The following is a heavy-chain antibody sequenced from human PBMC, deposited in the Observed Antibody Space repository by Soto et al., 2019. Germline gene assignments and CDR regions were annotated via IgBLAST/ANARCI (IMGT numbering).Heavy chain of an antibody. CDR2: ISSSSSTI. CDR1: GFTFSSYS. CDR3: ARDKLYCSSTSCQTPAPTAPYYGMDV. Sequence: PGGSLRLSCAASGFTFSSYSMNWVRQAPGKGLEWVSYISSSSSTIYYADSVKGRFTISRDNAKNSLYLQMNSLRAEDTAVYYCARDKLYCSSTSCQTPAPTAPYYGMDVWGQGTTVTVSS. V-gene: IGHV3-48*01. D-gene: IGHD2-2*01. J-gene: IGHJ6*02.